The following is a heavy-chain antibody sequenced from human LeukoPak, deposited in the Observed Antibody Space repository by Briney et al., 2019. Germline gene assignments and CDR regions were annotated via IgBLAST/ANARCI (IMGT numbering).Heavy chain of an antibody. Sequence: SETLSLTCTVSGGSISSYYWSWIRQPPGKGLEWIGYIYYSGSTNYNPSLKSRVTISVDTSKNQFSLKLSSVTAADTAVYYCARVMAARRPWRFDPWGQGTLVTVSS. CDR1: GGSISSYY. D-gene: IGHD6-6*01. CDR3: ARVMAARRPWRFDP. J-gene: IGHJ5*02. V-gene: IGHV4-59*01. CDR2: IYYSGST.